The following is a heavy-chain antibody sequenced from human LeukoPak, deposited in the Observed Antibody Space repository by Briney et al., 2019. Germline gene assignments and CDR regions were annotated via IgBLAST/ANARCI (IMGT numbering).Heavy chain of an antibody. CDR2: IYYSGST. V-gene: IGHV4-30-4*08. Sequence: SETLSLTCTVSGGSSSSGDYYWSWIRQPPGKGLEWIGYIYYSGSTYYNPSLKSRVTISVDTSKNQFSLKLSSVTAADTAVYYCALVTGTYYYYGMDVWGQGTTVTVSS. J-gene: IGHJ6*02. CDR1: GGSSSSGDYY. CDR3: ALVTGTYYYYGMDV. D-gene: IGHD2-21*02.